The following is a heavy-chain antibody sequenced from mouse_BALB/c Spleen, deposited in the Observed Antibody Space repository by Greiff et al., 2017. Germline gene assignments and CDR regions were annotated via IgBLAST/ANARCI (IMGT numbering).Heavy chain of an antibody. Sequence: VQLQQSGAELVKPGASVKLSCKASGYTFTSYYMYWVKQRPGQGLEWIGEINPSNGGTNFNEKFKSKATLTVDKSSSTAYMQLSSLTSEDSAVYYCTRGRRYGGMDYWGQGTSVTSPQ. CDR3: TRGRRYGGMDY. CDR2: INPSNGGT. D-gene: IGHD2-14*01. J-gene: IGHJ4*01. CDR1: GYTFTSYY. V-gene: IGHV1S81*02.